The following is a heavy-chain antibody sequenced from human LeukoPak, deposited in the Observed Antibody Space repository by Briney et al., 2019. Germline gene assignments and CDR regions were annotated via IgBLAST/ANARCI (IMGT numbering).Heavy chain of an antibody. V-gene: IGHV4-38-2*02. J-gene: IGHJ3*02. CDR1: GYSISSTYY. CDR3: ARDGAVDILTGYCAFYI. Sequence: PSETLSLTCTVSGYSISSTYYWGWIRQPPGKGLEWIGSIYHSGSTYYNPSLKSRVTISVDTSKNQFSLKLNAVTAADTAIYYCARDGAVDILTGYCAFYIWGQGTMVIVS. CDR2: IYHSGST. D-gene: IGHD3-9*01.